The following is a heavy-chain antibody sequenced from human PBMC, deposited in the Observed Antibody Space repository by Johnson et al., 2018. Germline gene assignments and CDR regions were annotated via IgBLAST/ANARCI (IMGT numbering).Heavy chain of an antibody. V-gene: IGHV5-51*01. CDR1: GYSFPDYW. CDR2: IYPGDSET. J-gene: IGHJ6*03. D-gene: IGHD3-3*01. CDR3: VRHQDFRSAYETKAGGHFFYYMDV. Sequence: EVQLVETGAAVRRSGESLKISCQASGYSFPDYWIGWVRQMPGKGLEWMGIIYPGDSETRYRPSFQGQVTISADKSTNTAYLRWSSLKASDTATYYCVRHQDFRSAYETKAGGHFFYYMDVWGRGTTVTVSS.